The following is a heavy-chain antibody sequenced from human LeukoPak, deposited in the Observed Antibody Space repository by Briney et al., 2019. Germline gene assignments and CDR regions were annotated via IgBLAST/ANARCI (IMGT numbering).Heavy chain of an antibody. V-gene: IGHV3-23*01. J-gene: IGHJ4*02. CDR2: IGGRDGGT. Sequence: GGSLRLSCAASGFTFTGSWMHWVRQPPGKGLEWVSAIGGRDGGTYYADSVKGRFTISRDNSKNTLYLQLNSLRPEDTALYYCAKKFSSAWPCFDYWGQGALVTVSS. CDR3: AKKFSSAWPCFDY. D-gene: IGHD6-19*01. CDR1: GFTFTGSW.